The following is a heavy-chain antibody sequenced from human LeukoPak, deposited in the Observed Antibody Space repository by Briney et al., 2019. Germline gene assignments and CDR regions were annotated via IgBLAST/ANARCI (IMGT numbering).Heavy chain of an antibody. Sequence: PSETLSLTYTVSGGSISSGSYYWSWIRQPAGKGLEWIGRIYTSGSTNYNPSLKSRVTISVDTSKNQFSLKLSSVTAADTAVYYCARDLRGYSGYDYRYFDYWGQGTLVTVSS. V-gene: IGHV4-61*02. CDR1: GGSISSGSYY. J-gene: IGHJ4*02. D-gene: IGHD5-12*01. CDR2: IYTSGST. CDR3: ARDLRGYSGYDYRYFDY.